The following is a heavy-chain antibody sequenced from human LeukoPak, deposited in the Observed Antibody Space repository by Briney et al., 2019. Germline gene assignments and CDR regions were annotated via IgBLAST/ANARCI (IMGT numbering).Heavy chain of an antibody. J-gene: IGHJ6*02. CDR2: IYPGDSDT. Sequence: GESLKISCKGSGYSFTSYWIGWVRQMPGKGLEWMGIIYPGDSDTRYSPSFQGQVTISADKSISTACLQWSSLKASDTAMYYRARLARGYSGYEEAYYYYYYGMDVWGQGTTVTVSS. D-gene: IGHD5-12*01. CDR3: ARLARGYSGYEEAYYYYYYGMDV. CDR1: GYSFTSYW. V-gene: IGHV5-51*01.